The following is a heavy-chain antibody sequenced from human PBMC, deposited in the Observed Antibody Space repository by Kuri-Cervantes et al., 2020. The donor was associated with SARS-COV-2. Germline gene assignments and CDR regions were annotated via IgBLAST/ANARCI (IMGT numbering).Heavy chain of an antibody. CDR1: GGSISSGSYY. Sequence: SETLSLTCTVSGGSISSGSYYWSWIRQPAGKGLEWIGRIYTSGSTNYNPSLKSRVTMSVDTSKNQFSLKLSSVTAADTAVYYCARDEPWGVVVPAAEYGMDVWGQGTTVTVSS. V-gene: IGHV4-61*02. D-gene: IGHD2-2*01. CDR2: IYTSGST. CDR3: ARDEPWGVVVPAAEYGMDV. J-gene: IGHJ6*02.